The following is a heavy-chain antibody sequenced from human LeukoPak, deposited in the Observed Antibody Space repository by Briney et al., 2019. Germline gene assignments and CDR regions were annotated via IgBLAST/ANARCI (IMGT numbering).Heavy chain of an antibody. CDR3: ARDPYGDHGGEMDY. Sequence: GGSLRLSCAASGFTFSSYAMHWVRQAPGKGLGWVSVISYDGSNKYYADSVKGRFTISRDNSKNTLYLQMNSLRAEDTAVYYCARDPYGDHGGEMDYWGQGTLVPVSS. CDR1: GFTFSSYA. J-gene: IGHJ4*02. CDR2: ISYDGSNK. V-gene: IGHV3-30*04. D-gene: IGHD4-17*01.